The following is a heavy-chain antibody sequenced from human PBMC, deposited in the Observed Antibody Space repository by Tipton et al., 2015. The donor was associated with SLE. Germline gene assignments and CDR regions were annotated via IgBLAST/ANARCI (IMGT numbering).Heavy chain of an antibody. V-gene: IGHV4-61*02. CDR3: AREGRIAAATWGFDY. CDR2: MYTSGST. Sequence: TLSLTCPVSGGSISSGSYYWSWIRQPAGKGLEWIGRMYTSGSTNYNPSLKSRVTISVDTSKNQFSLKLSSVTAADTAVYYCAREGRIAAATWGFDYWGQGTLVTVSS. J-gene: IGHJ4*02. CDR1: GGSISSGSYY. D-gene: IGHD6-13*01.